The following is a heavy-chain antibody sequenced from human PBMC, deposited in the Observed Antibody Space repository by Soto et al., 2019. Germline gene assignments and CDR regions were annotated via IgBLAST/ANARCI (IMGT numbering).Heavy chain of an antibody. Sequence: SVKVSCKASGGTFSSYAISWVRQAPGQGLEWMGGIIPIFGTANYAQKFQGRVTITADESTSTAYMELSSLRSEDTAVYYCARDAASYYDSSGNLWGQGTLVTVSS. CDR3: ARDAASYYDSSGNL. V-gene: IGHV1-69*13. D-gene: IGHD3-22*01. CDR1: GGTFSSYA. CDR2: IIPIFGTA. J-gene: IGHJ5*02.